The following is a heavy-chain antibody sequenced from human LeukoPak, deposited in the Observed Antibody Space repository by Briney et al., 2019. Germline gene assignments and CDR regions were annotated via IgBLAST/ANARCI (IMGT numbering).Heavy chain of an antibody. CDR1: GFTFSGSA. Sequence: GGSLRLSCAASGFTFSGSAMHWVRQASGKGLEWVGRIRSKANSYATAYAASVKGRFTISRDDSRNTAYLQMNSLKTEDTAVHYCTTPRIAVAGTHDYWGQGTLVTVSS. J-gene: IGHJ4*02. V-gene: IGHV3-73*01. CDR2: IRSKANSYAT. D-gene: IGHD6-19*01. CDR3: TTPRIAVAGTHDY.